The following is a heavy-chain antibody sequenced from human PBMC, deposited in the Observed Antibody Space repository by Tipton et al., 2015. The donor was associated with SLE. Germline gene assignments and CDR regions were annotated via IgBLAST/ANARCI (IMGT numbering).Heavy chain of an antibody. CDR2: ISWNSGSI. D-gene: IGHD2-15*01. CDR3: AKDIRFCSGGRCYGTVDY. J-gene: IGHJ4*02. V-gene: IGHV3-9*01. CDR1: GFTFDDYA. Sequence: SLRLSCAAPGFTFDDYAMHWVRQAPGKGLEWVSGISWNSGSIDYADSVKGRFTISRDNAKNSLYPQMNSLRAEDTALYYCAKDIRFCSGGRCYGTVDYWGQGTLVTVSS.